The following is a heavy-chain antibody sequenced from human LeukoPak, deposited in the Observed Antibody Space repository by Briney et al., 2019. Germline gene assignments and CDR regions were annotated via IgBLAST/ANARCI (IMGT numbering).Heavy chain of an antibody. CDR1: GFTFSSYS. J-gene: IGHJ4*02. V-gene: IGHV3-21*01. Sequence: PGGSLRLPCAASGFTFSSYSMNWVRQAPGKGLEWVSSISSSSSYIYYADSVKGRFTISRDNAKNSLYLQMNSLRAEDTAVYYCASFQWIPRGVDYWGQGTLVTVSS. D-gene: IGHD3-10*01. CDR3: ASFQWIPRGVDY. CDR2: ISSSSSYI.